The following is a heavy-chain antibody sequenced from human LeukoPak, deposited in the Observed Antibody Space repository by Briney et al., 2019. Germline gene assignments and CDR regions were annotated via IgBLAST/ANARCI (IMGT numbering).Heavy chain of an antibody. V-gene: IGHV1-46*01. CDR3: AAAERHCTSSSCYVAAFDI. J-gene: IGHJ3*02. CDR2: INPSGGRT. D-gene: IGHD2-2*01. Sequence: GASVKVSCKASGYTFTSYYMHWVRQAPGQGLEWMGIINPSGGRTSYAQKFQGRVTMTRDTSTSTVYMELSSLRSDDTAFYFCAAAERHCTSSSCYVAAFDIWGLGTMVTVSS. CDR1: GYTFTSYY.